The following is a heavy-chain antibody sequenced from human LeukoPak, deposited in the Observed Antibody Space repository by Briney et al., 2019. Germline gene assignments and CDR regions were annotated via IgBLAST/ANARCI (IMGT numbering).Heavy chain of an antibody. CDR2: ISSNGGST. J-gene: IGHJ6*04. D-gene: IGHD3-10*01. CDR3: VKVGISGASYYYGMDV. CDR1: GFTFSSYA. Sequence: PGGSLRLSCSASGFTFSSYAMHWVRQAPGKGLEYVSAISSNGGSTYYADSVKGRFTISSDNSKNTLYLQMSSLRAEDTAVYYCVKVGISGASYYYGMDVWGKGTTVTVSS. V-gene: IGHV3-64D*06.